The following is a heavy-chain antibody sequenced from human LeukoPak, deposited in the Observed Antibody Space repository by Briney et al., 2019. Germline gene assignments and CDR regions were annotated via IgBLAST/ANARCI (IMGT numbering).Heavy chain of an antibody. CDR3: ARDYCSSTSCLFDY. Sequence: GGSLRLSCAASGFTFSSYGMHWVRLAPGQGLEWVAVIWNDGSNKYYVDSVKGRFTISRDNSKNTLYLQMNSLRTEDTAVYYCARDYCSSTSCLFDYWGQGTLVTVSS. D-gene: IGHD2-2*01. CDR1: GFTFSSYG. J-gene: IGHJ4*02. CDR2: IWNDGSNK. V-gene: IGHV3-33*01.